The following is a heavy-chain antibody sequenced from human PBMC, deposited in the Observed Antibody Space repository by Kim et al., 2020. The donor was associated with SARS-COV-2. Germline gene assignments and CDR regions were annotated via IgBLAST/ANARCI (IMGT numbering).Heavy chain of an antibody. V-gene: IGHV4-39*01. CDR3: ARHVGSSSWFDP. J-gene: IGHJ5*02. D-gene: IGHD6-6*01. CDR1: GASISTTSYY. Sequence: SETLSLNCTVSGASISTTSYYWGWIRQPPGKGLEFIGSIYYSGSSYHNPSLKSRVTISVDTSKNQFSLKLSSVTAADTAVYYCARHVGSSSWFDPWGQGT. CDR2: IYYSGSS.